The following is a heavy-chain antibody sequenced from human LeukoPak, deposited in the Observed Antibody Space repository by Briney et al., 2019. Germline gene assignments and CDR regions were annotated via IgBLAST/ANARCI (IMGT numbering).Heavy chain of an antibody. D-gene: IGHD6-19*01. CDR2: ISWNSGSI. CDR3: AKDRSSSGWYYFDY. CDR1: GFTLDDYA. J-gene: IGHJ4*02. V-gene: IGHV3-9*01. Sequence: GRSLRLSCAASGFTLDDYAMHWVRQAPGKGLEWVSGISWNSGSIGYADSVKGRFTISRDNAKNSLYLQMNSLRAEDTALYYCAKDRSSSGWYYFDYWGQGTLVTVSS.